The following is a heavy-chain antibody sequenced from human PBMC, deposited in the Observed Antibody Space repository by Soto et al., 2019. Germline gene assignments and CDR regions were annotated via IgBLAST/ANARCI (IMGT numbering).Heavy chain of an antibody. Sequence: DVQLLESGGGLVQPGGSLRLSCAASGFIFSDYAMTWVRQAPGKGLESVSAIGGTGGDTYYSDSVKGRFTISGDNSKNTLYLQMNSLSADDTAVYYCAKDAVAYNGEWDWFDSWGQGTLVTVSS. CDR3: AKDAVAYNGEWDWFDS. CDR1: GFIFSDYA. V-gene: IGHV3-23*01. CDR2: IGGTGGDT. J-gene: IGHJ5*01. D-gene: IGHD6-19*01.